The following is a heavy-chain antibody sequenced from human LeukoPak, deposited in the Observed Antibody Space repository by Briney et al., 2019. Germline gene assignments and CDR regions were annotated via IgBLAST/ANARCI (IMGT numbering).Heavy chain of an antibody. Sequence: SETQSLICAVYGGSFSGYYWSWIRQSPRKGLEWIGEINHSGSANNIPYLKCRVAISVDSSKNQFSPKLSYMTAADTDVYYCARGDIVATIGGYYYYMDVWGKGTTVTVSS. D-gene: IGHD5-12*01. CDR3: ARGDIVATIGGYYYYMDV. CDR2: INHSGSA. V-gene: IGHV4-34*01. J-gene: IGHJ6*03. CDR1: GGSFSGYY.